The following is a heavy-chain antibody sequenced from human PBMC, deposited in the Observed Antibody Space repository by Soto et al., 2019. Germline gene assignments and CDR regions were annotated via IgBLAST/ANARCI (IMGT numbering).Heavy chain of an antibody. CDR1: GDSITNGLSY. Sequence: QVQLQESGPGLVRPSQTLSLTCTVSGDSITNGLSYWSWIRQHPETGLEWIGYIHYSGSTDYTPSLQGRATISVDTSKSQFSLKLTSVTAADTAVYYCARQKWLSPFDYWGQGTLVTVSS. D-gene: IGHD6-19*01. J-gene: IGHJ4*02. CDR2: IHYSGST. CDR3: ARQKWLSPFDY. V-gene: IGHV4-31*03.